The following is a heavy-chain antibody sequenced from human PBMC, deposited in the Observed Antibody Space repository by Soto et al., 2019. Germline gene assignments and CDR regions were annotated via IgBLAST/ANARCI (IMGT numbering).Heavy chain of an antibody. V-gene: IGHV3-23*01. J-gene: IGHJ4*02. Sequence: GGSLRLSCAASGFTFSSYAMSWVRQAPGKGLEWVSAISGSGGSTYYADSVKGRFTISRDNSKNTLYLQMNSLRAEDTAVYYCAKAYYDSSGYYRRGGYYFDYWGQGTLVTVSS. CDR3: AKAYYDSSGYYRRGGYYFDY. D-gene: IGHD3-22*01. CDR2: ISGSGGST. CDR1: GFTFSSYA.